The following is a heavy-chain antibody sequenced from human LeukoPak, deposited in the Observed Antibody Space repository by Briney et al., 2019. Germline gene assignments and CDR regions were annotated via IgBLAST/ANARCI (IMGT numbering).Heavy chain of an antibody. J-gene: IGHJ4*02. D-gene: IGHD4-17*01. CDR3: ARRTMTTVTYYFDY. V-gene: IGHV4-39*01. CDR1: GGSVRSSSYY. CDR2: LYYSGST. Sequence: PSETLSLTCTVSGGSVRSSSYYWGWIRQPPGKGLEWIGSLYYSGSTYYNPSLKSRVTISVDTSKNQFSLKLSSVTAADTAVYYCARRTMTTVTYYFDYWGQGTLVTVSS.